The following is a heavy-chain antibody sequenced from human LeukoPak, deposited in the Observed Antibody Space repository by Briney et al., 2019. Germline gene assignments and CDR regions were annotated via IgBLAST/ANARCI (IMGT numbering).Heavy chain of an antibody. D-gene: IGHD2-15*01. Sequence: GESLKISCKGSGYSFTSYWIGWVRQMPGKGLEWMGIIYPGDSDTRYSPSFQGQVTIPADKSISTAYLQWSSLKASDTAMYYCARQYCSGGSCYSPNAYFDYWGQGTLVTVSS. J-gene: IGHJ4*02. CDR3: ARQYCSGGSCYSPNAYFDY. V-gene: IGHV5-51*01. CDR2: IYPGDSDT. CDR1: GYSFTSYW.